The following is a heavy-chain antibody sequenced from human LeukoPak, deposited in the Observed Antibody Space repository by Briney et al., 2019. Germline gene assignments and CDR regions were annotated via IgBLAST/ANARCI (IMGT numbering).Heavy chain of an antibody. Sequence: PGGSLRLSCAASGFTFSSYEMNWVRQAPGKGLEWVSYISSSGSTIYYADSEKGRFTISRDNAKNSLYLQMNSLRAEDTAVYYCARALARYNWNSPFDYWGQGTLVTVSS. CDR3: ARALARYNWNSPFDY. CDR2: ISSSGSTI. V-gene: IGHV3-48*03. J-gene: IGHJ4*02. CDR1: GFTFSSYE. D-gene: IGHD1-7*01.